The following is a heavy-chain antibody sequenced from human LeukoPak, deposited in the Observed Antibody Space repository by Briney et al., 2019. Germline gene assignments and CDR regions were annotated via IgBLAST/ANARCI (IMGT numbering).Heavy chain of an antibody. J-gene: IGHJ4*02. CDR2: MNPNSGNT. CDR3: ARYHYDSSAYVPDY. CDR1: GYTFTSYD. V-gene: IGHV1-8*01. D-gene: IGHD3-22*01. Sequence: ASVKVSCKASGYTFTSYDINWVRQATGQGLEWMGWMNPNSGNTGYAQKFQGRVTMTRNTSISTAYMELRSLRSDDTAMYFCARYHYDSSAYVPDYWGQGTLVTVSS.